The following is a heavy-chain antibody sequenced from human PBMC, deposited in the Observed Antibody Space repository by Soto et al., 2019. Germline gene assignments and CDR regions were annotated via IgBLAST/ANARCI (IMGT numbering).Heavy chain of an antibody. J-gene: IGHJ4*02. D-gene: IGHD3-22*01. CDR3: AKQRSPYYYDSSGYYGY. Sequence: GGSLRLSCAASGFTFSSYAMSWVRQAPGKGLEWVSAISGSGGSTYYADSVKGRFTISRDNSKNTLYLQMNSLRAEDTAVYYCAKQRSPYYYDSSGYYGYWGQGTLVTVSS. CDR1: GFTFSSYA. V-gene: IGHV3-23*01. CDR2: ISGSGGST.